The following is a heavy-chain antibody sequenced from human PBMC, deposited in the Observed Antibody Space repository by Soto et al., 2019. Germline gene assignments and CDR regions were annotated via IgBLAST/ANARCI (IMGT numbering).Heavy chain of an antibody. CDR1: GFTFSSYG. J-gene: IGHJ4*02. V-gene: IGHV3-33*01. CDR2: IWYDGSNK. D-gene: IGHD2-15*01. Sequence: GGSLRLSCAASGFTFSSYGMHWVRQVPGKGLEWVAVIWYDGSNKYYADSVKGRFTISRDNSKNTLYLQMNSLRAEDTAVYYCARDGYCSGGSCYSVPVFDYWGQGILVTVS. CDR3: ARDGYCSGGSCYSVPVFDY.